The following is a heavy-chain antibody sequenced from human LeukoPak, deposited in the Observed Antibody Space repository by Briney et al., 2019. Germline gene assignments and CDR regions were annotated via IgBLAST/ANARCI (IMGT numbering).Heavy chain of an antibody. Sequence: GRSLRLSCAASAFTFSSYSMNCVRQPPGKWMEWVSSISSSNSYIYYADSVKGRFTISRDNAKNSLYLQMNSLRAEDTAVYYCARDMGNYYRDYWGQGTLVTVSS. D-gene: IGHD4-23*01. CDR1: AFTFSSYS. V-gene: IGHV3-21*01. CDR3: ARDMGNYYRDY. CDR2: ISSSNSYI. J-gene: IGHJ4*02.